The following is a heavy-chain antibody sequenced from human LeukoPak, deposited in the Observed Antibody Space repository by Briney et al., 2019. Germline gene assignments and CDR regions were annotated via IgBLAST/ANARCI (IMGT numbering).Heavy chain of an antibody. Sequence: GGSLRLSCATSGFTFSSYAMTWVRQAPGKGLKWVSAISGSGGSTYYPDSVKGRFTISRDNSKNTLYVQINSLRAEDTAVYYCAKTLVGATSGPDYYFDSWGQGTLVTVSS. D-gene: IGHD1-26*01. CDR1: GFTFSSYA. CDR2: ISGSGGST. J-gene: IGHJ4*02. CDR3: AKTLVGATSGPDYYFDS. V-gene: IGHV3-23*01.